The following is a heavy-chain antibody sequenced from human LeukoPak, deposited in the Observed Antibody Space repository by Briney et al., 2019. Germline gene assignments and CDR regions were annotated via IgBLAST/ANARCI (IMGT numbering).Heavy chain of an antibody. J-gene: IGHJ4*02. D-gene: IGHD3-22*01. CDR1: GFTFSRFG. CDR2: IWYDGSTK. CDR3: ARAMYYYDSSAKITDY. V-gene: IGHV3-33*01. Sequence: EGSLRLSCAASGFTFSRFGMHWVRQAPGKGLEWVAVIWYDGSTKYYADSVKGRFTISRDNSKNTLYLQMNSLRAEDTAVYYCARAMYYYDSSAKITDYWGQGTLVTVSS.